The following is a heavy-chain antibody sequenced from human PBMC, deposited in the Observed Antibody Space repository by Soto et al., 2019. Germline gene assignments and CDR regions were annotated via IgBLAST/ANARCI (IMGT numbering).Heavy chain of an antibody. CDR3: ARAEYYDFWSGYSGYYGMDV. Sequence: GGSLRLSCAASGFTFSSYAMHWVRQAPGKGLEWVAVISYDGSNKYYADSVKGRFTISRDNSKNTLYLQMNSLRAEDTAVYYCARAEYYDFWSGYSGYYGMDVWGQGTTVTVSS. D-gene: IGHD3-3*01. CDR2: ISYDGSNK. J-gene: IGHJ6*02. CDR1: GFTFSSYA. V-gene: IGHV3-30-3*01.